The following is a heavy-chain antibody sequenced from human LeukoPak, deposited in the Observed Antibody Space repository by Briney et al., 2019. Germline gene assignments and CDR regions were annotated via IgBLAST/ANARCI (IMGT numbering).Heavy chain of an antibody. D-gene: IGHD1-7*01. V-gene: IGHV4-39*01. J-gene: IGHJ4*02. CDR3: ARHEPDTGTTDSGFDY. CDR2: IYFTGST. Sequence: SETLSLTCTVSGGSLSSSSYYWGWIRQSPGKGLEWIGSIYFTGSTYYSPSLKSRLTISIDASKNQFSLKLSSVTAADTAVYYCARHEPDTGTTDSGFDYWGQGTLVTVSS. CDR1: GGSLSSSSYY.